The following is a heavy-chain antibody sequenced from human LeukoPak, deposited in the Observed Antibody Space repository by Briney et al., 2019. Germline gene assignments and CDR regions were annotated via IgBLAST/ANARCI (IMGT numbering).Heavy chain of an antibody. CDR2: ISSSGNAI. CDR1: GFSFSRFW. Sequence: GGSLRLSCAASGFSFSRFWMTWVRQAPGKGLEWVSYISSSGNAIYFADSVKGRFTISRDNAKNSLYLQMNSLRAEDTAVYYCARADWDTAMIDYWGQGTLVTVSS. CDR3: ARADWDTAMIDY. V-gene: IGHV3-48*04. D-gene: IGHD5-18*01. J-gene: IGHJ4*02.